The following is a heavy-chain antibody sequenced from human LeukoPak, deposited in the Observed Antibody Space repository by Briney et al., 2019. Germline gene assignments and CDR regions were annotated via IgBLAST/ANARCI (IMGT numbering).Heavy chain of an antibody. V-gene: IGHV4-38-2*01. Sequence: SETLSLTCAVSGYSISSGYYWGWIRQPPGKGLEWIGSIYHSGSTYYNPSLKSRVTISVDTSKNQFSLKLSSVTAAATAVYYCARLALSGSYYPNYWGQGTLVTVSS. J-gene: IGHJ4*02. CDR3: ARLALSGSYYPNY. D-gene: IGHD1-26*01. CDR1: GYSISSGYY. CDR2: IYHSGST.